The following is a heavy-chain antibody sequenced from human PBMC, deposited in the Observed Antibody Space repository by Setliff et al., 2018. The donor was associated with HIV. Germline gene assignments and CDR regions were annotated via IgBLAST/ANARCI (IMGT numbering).Heavy chain of an antibody. D-gene: IGHD6-13*01. CDR2: VYYSGST. V-gene: IGHV4-59*11. Sequence: LSLTCTVSGGSISSHYWSWIRQHPGKGLEWIGYVYYSGSTNYNPSLKSRVSISVDTSKNQFSLKLSSVTAADTAVYYCARYWQQLGAYAFDIWGQGTMVTVSS. CDR1: GGSISSHY. CDR3: ARYWQQLGAYAFDI. J-gene: IGHJ3*02.